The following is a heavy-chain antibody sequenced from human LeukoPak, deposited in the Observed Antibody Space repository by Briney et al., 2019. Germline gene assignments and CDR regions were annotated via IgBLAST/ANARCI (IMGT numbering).Heavy chain of an antibody. V-gene: IGHV4-61*02. CDR1: GGSVGSDNSY. CDR3: ARGYYYRT. D-gene: IGHD3-10*01. Sequence: SRTLSLTCTVSGGSVGSDNSYWNWIRQPAGKALEWIGRIYADGSSNYNPPLKSRVTILVDTSKNQFSLRLSSMTAADTAVYYCARGYYYRTWGLGTLVTVSS. J-gene: IGHJ4*02. CDR2: IYADGSS.